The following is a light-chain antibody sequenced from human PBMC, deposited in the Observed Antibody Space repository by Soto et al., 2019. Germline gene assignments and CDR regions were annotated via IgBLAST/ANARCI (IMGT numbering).Light chain of an antibody. J-gene: IGKJ4*01. Sequence: EIVLTQSPGTLSVSPGERATLSCRASQSISSNVAWYQQKPGQAPRLLIYGASTRTTGIPARFSGSGSGTEFTLTISSLQPDDFATYYCQQYNFYPLTFGGGTKVDIK. CDR1: QSISSN. V-gene: IGKV3-15*01. CDR3: QQYNFYPLT. CDR2: GAS.